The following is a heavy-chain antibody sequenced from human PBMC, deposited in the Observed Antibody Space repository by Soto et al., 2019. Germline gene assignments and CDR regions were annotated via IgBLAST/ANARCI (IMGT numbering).Heavy chain of an antibody. CDR1: GGSISSSSYY. Sequence: SETLSLTCTVSGGSISSSSYYWGWIRQPPGKGLEWIGSIYYSGSTYYNPSLKSRVTISVDTSKNQFSLKLSSVTAADTAVYYCASPDYDFWSGYYAPLMDVWGQGTTVTVS. D-gene: IGHD3-3*01. CDR3: ASPDYDFWSGYYAPLMDV. V-gene: IGHV4-39*01. J-gene: IGHJ6*02. CDR2: IYYSGST.